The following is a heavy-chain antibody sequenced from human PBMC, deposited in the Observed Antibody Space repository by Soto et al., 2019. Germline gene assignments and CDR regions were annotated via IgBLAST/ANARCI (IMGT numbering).Heavy chain of an antibody. CDR1: TFTFSNYW. J-gene: IGHJ4*02. CDR2: IDQDGSAK. Sequence: SLRLSCAASTFTFSNYWMSWVRQAPGKGLEWVANIDQDGSAKYYVDSVKGRFTISRDNAKNLLYLQMSSLRVEDAAVYYCAREYSGYETPRENDYWGQGTLVTVSS. D-gene: IGHD5-12*01. V-gene: IGHV3-7*05. CDR3: AREYSGYETPRENDY.